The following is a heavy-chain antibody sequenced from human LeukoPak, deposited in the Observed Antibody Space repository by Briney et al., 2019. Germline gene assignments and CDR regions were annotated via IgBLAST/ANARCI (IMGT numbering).Heavy chain of an antibody. Sequence: ASVKVSCKASGYTFTGYYMHWVRQAPGQGLEWMGWINPNSGGTNYAQKFQGRVTMTRDTSISTAYMELSRLRSDDTAVYYCARDHGGSYYGWFDPWGQGTLVTVFS. CDR3: ARDHGGSYYGWFDP. J-gene: IGHJ5*02. D-gene: IGHD1-26*01. CDR2: INPNSGGT. V-gene: IGHV1-2*02. CDR1: GYTFTGYY.